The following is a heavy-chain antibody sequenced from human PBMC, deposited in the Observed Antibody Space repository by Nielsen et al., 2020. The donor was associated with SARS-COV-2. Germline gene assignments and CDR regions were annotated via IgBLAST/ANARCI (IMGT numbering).Heavy chain of an antibody. V-gene: IGHV3-74*01. CDR3: ASLTIFGVVPGLDV. Sequence: GESLKISCAASGFTFSSYWMHWVRQAPGKGLVWVSRINSDGSSTSYADSVKGRFTISRDNAKNTLYLQMNSLRAEDTAVYYCASLTIFGVVPGLDVWGQGTTVAVSS. CDR2: INSDGSST. CDR1: GFTFSSYW. J-gene: IGHJ6*02. D-gene: IGHD3-3*01.